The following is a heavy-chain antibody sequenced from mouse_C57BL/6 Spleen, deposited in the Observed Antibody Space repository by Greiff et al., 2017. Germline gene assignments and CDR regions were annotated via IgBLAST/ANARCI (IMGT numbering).Heavy chain of an antibody. J-gene: IGHJ3*01. CDR1: GYTFTDYE. CDR2: IDPETGGT. D-gene: IGHD1-1*01. Sequence: VQLQQSGAELVRPGASVTLSCKASGYTFTDYEMHWVKQTPVHGLEWIGAIDPETGGTAYNQKFKGKAILTADKSSSTAYMELRSLTSEDSAVYYCTRRGLAGWFAYWGQGTLVTVSA. CDR3: TRRGLAGWFAY. V-gene: IGHV1-15*01.